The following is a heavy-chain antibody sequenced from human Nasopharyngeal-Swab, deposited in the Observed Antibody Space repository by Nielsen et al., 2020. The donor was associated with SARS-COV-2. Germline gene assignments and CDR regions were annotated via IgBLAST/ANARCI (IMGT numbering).Heavy chain of an antibody. V-gene: IGHV3-7*01. CDR2: VKQDGTEK. CDR1: GFTFSPYW. Sequence: GGSVRLSWAASGFTFSPYWMTWVRQAPGKGLEWVANVKQDGTEKYFVDSVKGRFTISRDNAKNSLYLHMNSLRAEDTAVYYCARDEILDYWGQGTLVTVSS. CDR3: ARDEILDY. J-gene: IGHJ4*02. D-gene: IGHD2/OR15-2a*01.